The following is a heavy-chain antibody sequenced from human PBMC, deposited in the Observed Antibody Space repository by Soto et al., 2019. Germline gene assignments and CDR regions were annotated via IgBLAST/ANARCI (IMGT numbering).Heavy chain of an antibody. CDR1: SGSSGSSDW. CDR2: IYHSGTT. V-gene: IGHV4-4*02. D-gene: IGHD4-17*01. J-gene: IGHJ4*02. Sequence: ETLSLTCAVSSGSSGSSDWWSWVRQPPGKGLEYIGEIYHSGTTIYNPSLKSRVTISVDKSTKQFSLKMNSVTAADTAVYYCARDASGDDFDFWGQGTLVTVSS. CDR3: ARDASGDDFDF.